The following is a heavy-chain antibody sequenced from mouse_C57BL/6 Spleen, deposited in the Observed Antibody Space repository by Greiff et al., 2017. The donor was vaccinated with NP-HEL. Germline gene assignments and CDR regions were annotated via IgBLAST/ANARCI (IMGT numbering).Heavy chain of an antibody. CDR1: GYTFTSYW. Sequence: QVQLQQPGAELVMPGASVKLSCKASGYTFTSYWMHWVKQRPGQGLEWIGEIDPSASYTNYNQKFKGKSTLTVDKSSSTAYMQLSSRTAEDAAVYYCARRRGDGYNYFDYWGQGTTLTVSS. D-gene: IGHD2-3*01. J-gene: IGHJ2*01. CDR2: IDPSASYT. CDR3: ARRRGDGYNYFDY. V-gene: IGHV1-69*01.